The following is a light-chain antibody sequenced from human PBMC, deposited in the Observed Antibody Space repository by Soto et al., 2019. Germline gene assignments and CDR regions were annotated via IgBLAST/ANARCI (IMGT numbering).Light chain of an antibody. CDR1: SSNIGRNY. J-gene: IGLJ2*01. Sequence: QSVLTQPPSASGTHGQRVTISCSGSSSNIGRNYVYWYQQLPGTAPKLLIYRNNQRPSGVPDRFSGSKSGTSASLAISGLRSDDEADYYCAAWDDSLSGVVFGGATKLTVL. CDR2: RNN. V-gene: IGLV1-47*01. CDR3: AAWDDSLSGVV.